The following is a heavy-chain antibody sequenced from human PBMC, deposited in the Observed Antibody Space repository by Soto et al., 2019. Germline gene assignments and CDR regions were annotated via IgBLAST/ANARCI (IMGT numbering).Heavy chain of an antibody. CDR3: ARMTLRSSGWSVYFDY. J-gene: IGHJ4*02. CDR1: GGSISSYY. D-gene: IGHD6-19*01. CDR2: IYYSGST. V-gene: IGHV4-59*01. Sequence: QVQLQESGPGLVKPSETLSLTCTVSGGSISSYYWSWIRQAPGKGLEWIGYIYYSGSTNYNPSLKSRVTISVDTSKHQFSLKLSSVTAADTAVYYCARMTLRSSGWSVYFDYWGQGTLVTVSS.